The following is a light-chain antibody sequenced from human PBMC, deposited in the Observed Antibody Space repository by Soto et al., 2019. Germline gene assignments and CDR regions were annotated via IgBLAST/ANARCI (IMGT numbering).Light chain of an antibody. CDR3: QQYNNWPPVT. J-gene: IGKJ4*01. CDR1: QSVSSN. CDR2: GAS. V-gene: IGKV3-15*01. Sequence: EIVMTQSPATLSLSPGERATLSCIASQSVSSNLAWYQQKPGQAPRLLIYGASTRATGIPARFSGSGSGTEFTLTISSLQSEDFAVYYCQQYNNWPPVTFGGGTKVDIK.